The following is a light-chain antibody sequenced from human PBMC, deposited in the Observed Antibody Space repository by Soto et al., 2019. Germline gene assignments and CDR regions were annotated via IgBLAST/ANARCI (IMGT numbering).Light chain of an antibody. J-gene: IGKJ1*01. Sequence: DIQMTQSPSTLSGSVGDRVTITCRASQTISSWLAWYQQKPGKAPKLLIYAASILHSGVPSRFSGSGSGTDFTLTISSLQPEDFASYYCQQASSFPWAFGQGTKVDIK. CDR2: AAS. CDR1: QTISSW. V-gene: IGKV1-12*01. CDR3: QQASSFPWA.